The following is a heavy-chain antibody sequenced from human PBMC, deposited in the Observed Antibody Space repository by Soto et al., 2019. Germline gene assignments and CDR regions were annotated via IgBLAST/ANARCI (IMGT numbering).Heavy chain of an antibody. V-gene: IGHV3-23*01. CDR3: AKSRYSDSSGDFYDY. D-gene: IGHD3-22*01. CDR1: GLTFSNYA. Sequence: GGSLRLSCATSGLTFSNYAMSWVRQAPGGGLEWVSSMSGSSSTTYYADSVKGRFTISRDNSNNTLFLQMNSLRAEDTAVYYCAKSRYSDSSGDFYDYWGQGTLVTVSS. J-gene: IGHJ4*02. CDR2: MSGSSSTT.